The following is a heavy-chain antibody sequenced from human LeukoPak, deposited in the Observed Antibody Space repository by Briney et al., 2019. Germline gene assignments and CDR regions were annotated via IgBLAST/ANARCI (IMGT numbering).Heavy chain of an antibody. CDR3: AKGNSGSYYNYYYYMDV. J-gene: IGHJ6*03. D-gene: IGHD1-26*01. V-gene: IGHV4-59*01. CDR2: IYYSGST. Sequence: SETLSLTCTVSGDSISEYFWSWIRQPPGKGLEWIGYIYYSGSTNYNPSLKSRVTISVDTSKNQFSLKLSSVTAADTAVYYCAKGNSGSYYNYYYYMDVWGKGTTVTVSS. CDR1: GDSISEYF.